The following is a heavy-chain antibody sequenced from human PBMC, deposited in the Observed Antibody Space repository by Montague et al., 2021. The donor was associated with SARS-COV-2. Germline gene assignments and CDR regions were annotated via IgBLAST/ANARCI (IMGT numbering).Heavy chain of an antibody. J-gene: IGHJ6*02. CDR3: ARDWWNGDWLFGLYYYGMDV. V-gene: IGHV3-33*01. Sequence: SLRLSCAASGFTFSSYGMHWVRQAPGKGLEWVAVIWYDGSNKYYADSVKGRFTISRDNSKNTLYLQMNSLRAEDTAVYYCARDWWNGDWLFGLYYYGMDVWGQGTTVTVSS. CDR2: IWYDGSNK. D-gene: IGHD3-9*01. CDR1: GFTFSSYG.